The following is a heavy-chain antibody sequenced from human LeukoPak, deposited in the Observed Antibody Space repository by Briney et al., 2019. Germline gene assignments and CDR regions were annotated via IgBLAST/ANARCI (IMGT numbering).Heavy chain of an antibody. V-gene: IGHV3-15*07. CDR1: GFTFSNAW. D-gene: IGHD3-22*01. Sequence: GGSLRLSCATSGFTFSNAWMNWVRQAPGKGLEWVGRIRSNSDGGTIDCAAPVKGRFTLSRDDSKTTLYLQMNSLQTEDTAVYYCATDFYDSTWGQGTLVTVSS. J-gene: IGHJ5*02. CDR3: ATDFYDST. CDR2: IRSNSDGGTI.